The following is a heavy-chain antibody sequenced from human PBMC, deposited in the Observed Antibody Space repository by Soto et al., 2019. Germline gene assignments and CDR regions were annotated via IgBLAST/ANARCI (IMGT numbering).Heavy chain of an antibody. CDR2: ISFDGSKT. D-gene: IGHD1-26*01. Sequence: SLRLSCEASGSTFSNYDMDWVRQAPGKGLGWVAIISFDGSKTYYADSVKGRFTVSRDNSKNTLFLQMNSLRPDDTATYYCVREGYSGSYAAFWGQGSLVTVSS. J-gene: IGHJ4*02. CDR3: VREGYSGSYAAF. V-gene: IGHV3-30*03. CDR1: GSTFSNYD.